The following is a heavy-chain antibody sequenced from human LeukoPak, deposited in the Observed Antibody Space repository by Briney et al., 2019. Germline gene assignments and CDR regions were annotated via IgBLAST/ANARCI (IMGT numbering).Heavy chain of an antibody. D-gene: IGHD6-19*01. Sequence: PGGSLRLSCAASGFTFDDYAMHWVRQAPGNGLEWGSGISWNSGSIGYADSVKGPFNLPRDNGKNSLYMEMDSLGAEGLALYYCAKGAGGIAVAGTGGSYFDYWGQGTLVTVSS. CDR1: GFTFDDYA. CDR2: ISWNSGSI. V-gene: IGHV3-9*03. J-gene: IGHJ4*02. CDR3: AKGAGGIAVAGTGGSYFDY.